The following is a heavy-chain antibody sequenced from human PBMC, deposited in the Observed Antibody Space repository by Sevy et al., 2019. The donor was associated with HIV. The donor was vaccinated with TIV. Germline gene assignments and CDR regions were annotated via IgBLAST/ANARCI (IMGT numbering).Heavy chain of an antibody. CDR2: IYYSGST. V-gene: IGHV4-59*08. Sequence: SETLSLTCTVSGGSISSYYWSWIRQPPGKGLEWIGYIYYSGSTNYNPSLKSRVTISVDTSKNQFSLKLSSVTAADTAVYYCARHPYSSHRRDWHFDYWGQGTLVTVSS. CDR3: ARHPYSSHRRDWHFDY. CDR1: GGSISSYY. J-gene: IGHJ4*02. D-gene: IGHD6-13*01.